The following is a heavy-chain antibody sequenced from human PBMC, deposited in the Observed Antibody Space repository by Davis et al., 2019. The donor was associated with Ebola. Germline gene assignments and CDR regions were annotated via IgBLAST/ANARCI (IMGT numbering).Heavy chain of an antibody. CDR3: ARRDRGYSYGFES. CDR1: GGSISSSSYY. J-gene: IGHJ5*01. CDR2: IQYSGST. V-gene: IGHV4-39*01. Sequence: GSLRLSCTVSGGSISSSSYYWGWIRQSPGKGLEWIGNIQYSGSTYYNPSLKSRVTISADTSQGQFSLKLRSVTAADTAVYYCARRDRGYSYGFESWGQGTLVTVSS. D-gene: IGHD5-18*01.